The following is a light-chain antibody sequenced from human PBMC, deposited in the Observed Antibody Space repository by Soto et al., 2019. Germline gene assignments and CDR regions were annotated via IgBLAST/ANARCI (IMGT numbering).Light chain of an antibody. V-gene: IGLV2-14*01. CDR1: SSDVGGYNY. CDR2: EVS. CDR3: SSYTSSSTHYV. J-gene: IGLJ1*01. Sequence: SALTQPASVSGSPGQSITISCTGTSSDVGGYNYVSWYQQHPGKAPKLMIYEVSNRPSWVSNRFSGSKSGNTASLTISGLQAEDEADYYCSSYTSSSTHYVFGTGTKVTVL.